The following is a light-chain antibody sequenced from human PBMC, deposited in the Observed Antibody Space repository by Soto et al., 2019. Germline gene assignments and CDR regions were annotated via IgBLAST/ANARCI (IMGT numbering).Light chain of an antibody. CDR1: PSVRSY. Sequence: EIVLTQSPATLSLSPGERATLSCRAIPSVRSYLAWYQQKPGQAPRLLIYDTSNRATGIPARFSGSGSGTDFTLTISGLEPEDFAIYYCQHRNIWPLTFGGGTKVEIK. CDR2: DTS. V-gene: IGKV3-11*01. CDR3: QHRNIWPLT. J-gene: IGKJ4*01.